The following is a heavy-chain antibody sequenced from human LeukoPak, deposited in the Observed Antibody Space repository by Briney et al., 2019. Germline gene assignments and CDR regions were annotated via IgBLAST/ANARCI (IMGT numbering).Heavy chain of an antibody. V-gene: IGHV3-48*01. Sequence: GGSLRLSCAASGFTFSTYSMSWVRQAPGKGLEWVSYISSSSSTIYYADSVKGRFTISRENSLYLQMNSLRAEDTAVYYCAKGDDYGGNSGLNYFDYWGQGTLVTVS. D-gene: IGHD4-23*01. CDR1: GFTFSTYS. CDR2: ISSSSSTI. CDR3: AKGDDYGGNSGLNYFDY. J-gene: IGHJ4*02.